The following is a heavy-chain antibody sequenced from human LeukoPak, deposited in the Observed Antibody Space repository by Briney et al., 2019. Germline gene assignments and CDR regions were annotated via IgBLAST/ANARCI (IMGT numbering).Heavy chain of an antibody. D-gene: IGHD2-15*01. V-gene: IGHV1-3*01. CDR2: INAGNGKT. J-gene: IGHJ4*02. CDR3: ARGLYRGVAATPAY. CDR1: GYSFTDHA. Sequence: ASVKVSCKASGYSFTDHAIQWVRQAPGQRLEWMGWINAGNGKTKYSQKFQGRVTITRDTSATTAYMELSSLRSEDTAVYYCARGLYRGVAATPAYWGQGTLVTVSS.